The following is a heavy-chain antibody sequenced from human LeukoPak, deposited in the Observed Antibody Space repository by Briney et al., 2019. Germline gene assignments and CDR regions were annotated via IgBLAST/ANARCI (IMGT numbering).Heavy chain of an antibody. J-gene: IGHJ4*02. D-gene: IGHD1-14*01. CDR1: GFTFNTYD. V-gene: IGHV3-13*01. CDR2: IGTAGDT. CDR3: AGGGNSRYHLDY. Sequence: PGGSLRLSCVASGFTFNTYDMHWVRQAPGKGLEWVSVIGTAGDTYYQASVRDRFTISRESAKNSLYLQMNRLRDGDTAVYYCAGGGNSRYHLDYWGQGTLVTVSS.